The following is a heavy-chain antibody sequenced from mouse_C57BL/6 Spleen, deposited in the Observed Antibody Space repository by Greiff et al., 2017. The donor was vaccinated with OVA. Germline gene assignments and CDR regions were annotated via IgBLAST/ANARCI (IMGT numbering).Heavy chain of an antibody. Sequence: VQLQQPGAELVKPGASVKMSCKASGYTFTSYWITWVKQRPGQGLEWIGDIYPGSGSTNYNEKFKSKATLTVDTSSSTAYMQLSSLTSEDSAVYDCARWDYGAAWFAYWGQGTLVTVSA. CDR1: GYTFTSYW. J-gene: IGHJ3*01. CDR2: IYPGSGST. D-gene: IGHD2-4*01. V-gene: IGHV1-55*01. CDR3: ARWDYGAAWFAY.